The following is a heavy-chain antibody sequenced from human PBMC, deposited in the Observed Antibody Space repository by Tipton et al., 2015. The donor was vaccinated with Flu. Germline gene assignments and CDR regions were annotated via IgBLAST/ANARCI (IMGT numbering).Heavy chain of an antibody. Sequence: LSLTCAASGFYFATYGMHWVRQAPGKGLEWVAVIWFDGSDKYYANSVKGRFTISRDNTNRNLLHLDMRHLTTEDTGVYYCARDRGSGYAYYGMDVWGLGTSVTVS. D-gene: IGHD3-10*01. V-gene: IGHV3-33*01. J-gene: IGHJ6*02. CDR2: IWFDGSDK. CDR1: GFYFATYG. CDR3: ARDRGSGYAYYGMDV.